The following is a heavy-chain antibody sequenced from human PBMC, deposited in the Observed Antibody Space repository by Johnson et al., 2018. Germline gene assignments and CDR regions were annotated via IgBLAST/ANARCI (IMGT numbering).Heavy chain of an antibody. CDR2: IYYSGST. D-gene: IGHD3-10*01. CDR1: GVSIKNHF. Sequence: QVQLQESGPGLVKPSETLSLTCAVSGVSIKNHFWSWIRQPPGKGLEWIGFIYYSGSTDYNPSLKSRVTTSVDTSKNHFSLKLSSVAAADTAVYYCGRVGGFGAIIRGNAFDRWGQGTIVTVSS. V-gene: IGHV4-59*11. J-gene: IGHJ3*01. CDR3: GRVGGFGAIIRGNAFDR.